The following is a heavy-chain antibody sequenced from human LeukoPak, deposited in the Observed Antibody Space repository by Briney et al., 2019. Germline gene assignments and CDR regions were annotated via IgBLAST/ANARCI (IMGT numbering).Heavy chain of an antibody. CDR3: ARGGGRFDF. V-gene: IGHV4-59*01. CDR1: GDSISSYY. Sequence: SETLSLTCTISGDSISSYYWSWIRQPPGKGLEWIGYIYYSGSTNYNPSLKSRVTISVDTSKNQFSLKLNSVTAADTAAYYCARGGGRFDFWGQGTLVTVSS. D-gene: IGHD3-16*01. CDR2: IYYSGST. J-gene: IGHJ4*02.